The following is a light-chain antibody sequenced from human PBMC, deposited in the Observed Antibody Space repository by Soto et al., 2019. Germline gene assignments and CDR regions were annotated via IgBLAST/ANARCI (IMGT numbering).Light chain of an antibody. CDR3: QQYNSYWT. CDR2: KAS. J-gene: IGKJ1*01. CDR1: QSISSW. V-gene: IGKV1-5*03. Sequence: DLQMTQSPSTLSASVGDRVTITCRASQSISSWLAWYQQKPGKAPKLLIYKASSLESGVQSRFSGTESGSEFPGTISSLHPDDFATYYCQQYNSYWTFGQGTKVEIK.